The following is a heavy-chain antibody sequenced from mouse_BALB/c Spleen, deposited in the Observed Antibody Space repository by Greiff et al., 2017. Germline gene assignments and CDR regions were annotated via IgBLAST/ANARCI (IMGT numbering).Heavy chain of an antibody. CDR1: GFTFSSYT. CDR3: TRDSLYYGNFYWYFDV. Sequence: EVKLVESGGGLVKPGGSLKLSCAASGFTFSSYTMSRVRQTPEKRLEWVATISSGGSYTYYPDSVKGRFTISRDNAKNTLYLQMSSLKSEDTAMYYCTRDSLYYGNFYWYFDVWGAGTTVTVSS. D-gene: IGHD2-1*01. J-gene: IGHJ1*01. V-gene: IGHV5-6-4*01. CDR2: ISSGGSYT.